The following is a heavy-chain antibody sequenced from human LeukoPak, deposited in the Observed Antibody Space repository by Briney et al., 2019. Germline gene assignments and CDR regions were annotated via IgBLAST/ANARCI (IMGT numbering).Heavy chain of an antibody. Sequence: ASVKVSCKASGYTFTGYYMHWVRQAPGQVLEWMGWINPNTGGTNYAQKFQGRVTMTRDTSIGTAYMELSRLRSDDTAVYYCASGYCSSPSCYSYWFDPWGQGTLVTVSS. CDR1: GYTFTGYY. CDR2: INPNTGGT. CDR3: ASGYCSSPSCYSYWFDP. D-gene: IGHD2-2*02. V-gene: IGHV1-2*02. J-gene: IGHJ5*02.